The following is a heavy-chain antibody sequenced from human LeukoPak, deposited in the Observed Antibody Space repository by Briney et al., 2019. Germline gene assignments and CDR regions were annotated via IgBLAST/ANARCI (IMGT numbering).Heavy chain of an antibody. CDR1: GFTFSSYS. J-gene: IGHJ4*02. CDR2: ISSSSSYI. V-gene: IGHV3-21*04. Sequence: GGSLRLSCAASGFTFSSYSMNWVRQAPGKGLEWVSSISSSSSYIYYADSVKGRFTISRDNAKNSLYLQMNILRAQDTAVYYCARHPGAPLVIDYWGQGTLVTVSS. D-gene: IGHD2-21*01. CDR3: ARHPGAPLVIDY.